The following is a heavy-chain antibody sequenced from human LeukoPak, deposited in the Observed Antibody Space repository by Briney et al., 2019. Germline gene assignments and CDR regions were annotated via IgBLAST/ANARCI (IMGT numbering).Heavy chain of an antibody. J-gene: IGHJ4*02. Sequence: SETLSLTCSVSGGYISSYYWSWLRQPPGKGLGWIGYIYYSGTTNYNPSLKSRLTISVDTSKNQFSLKLSSVTAADTAVYYCARGVYIAAAQYGYWGQGTLVTVSS. CDR3: ARGVYIAAAQYGY. CDR2: IYYSGTT. V-gene: IGHV4-59*01. D-gene: IGHD6-13*01. CDR1: GGYISSYY.